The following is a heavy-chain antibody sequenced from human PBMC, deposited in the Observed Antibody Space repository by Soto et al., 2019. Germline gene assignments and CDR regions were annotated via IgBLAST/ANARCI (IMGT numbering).Heavy chain of an antibody. CDR3: ARAGVVGATALDY. V-gene: IGHV4-30-2*01. J-gene: IGHJ4*02. Sequence: SETLSLTCAVSGGSISSGGYSWSWIRQPPGKGLEWIGYIYHSGSTYYNPSLKSRVTISVDRSKNQFSLKLGSVTAADTAVYYCARAGVVGATALDYWVQGTLVTVSS. CDR1: GGSISSGGYS. CDR2: IYHSGST. D-gene: IGHD1-26*01.